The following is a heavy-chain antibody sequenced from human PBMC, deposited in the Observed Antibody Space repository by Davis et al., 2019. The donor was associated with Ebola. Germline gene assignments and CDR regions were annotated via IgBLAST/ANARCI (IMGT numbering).Heavy chain of an antibody. J-gene: IGHJ4*02. CDR3: ARSAAQYFYDGSNYHSTAGTDFDY. CDR1: GGSVSSGAFY. D-gene: IGHD3-22*01. CDR2: LYYSGFT. V-gene: IGHV4-61*08. Sequence: MPSETLSLTCTVSGGSVSSGAFYWSWIRQPPGRGLEWIGSLYYSGFTNYNPSLKSRVTTSIDTSKNEFSLKLTSVTAADTAVYYCARSAAQYFYDGSNYHSTAGTDFDYWGQGTLVTVSS.